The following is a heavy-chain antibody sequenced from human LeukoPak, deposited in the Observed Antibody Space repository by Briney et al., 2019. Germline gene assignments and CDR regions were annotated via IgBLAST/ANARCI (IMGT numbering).Heavy chain of an antibody. Sequence: GASVKVSCKASGYTFTSYDINWVRQATGLGLGWMGWMNPNSGNTGYAQKFQGRVTITRNTSISTAYMELSSLRSEDTAVYYCARGRNWGDLARAINYYYYYMDVWGKGTTVTVSS. J-gene: IGHJ6*03. CDR2: MNPNSGNT. D-gene: IGHD3-16*01. V-gene: IGHV1-8*03. CDR1: GYTFTSYD. CDR3: ARGRNWGDLARAINYYYYYMDV.